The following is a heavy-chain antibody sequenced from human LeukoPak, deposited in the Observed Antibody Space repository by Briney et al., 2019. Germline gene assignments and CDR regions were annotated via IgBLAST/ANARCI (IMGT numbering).Heavy chain of an antibody. J-gene: IGHJ4*02. Sequence: GASVKVSCKASGYTFTSYDINWVRQATGQGPEWMGWMNPNSGNTGYAQKFQGRVTMTRNTSISTAYMELSSMRSEDTAVYYCARGNYDFWSGYSPFDYWGQGTLVTVSS. CDR2: MNPNSGNT. D-gene: IGHD3-3*01. CDR3: ARGNYDFWSGYSPFDY. CDR1: GYTFTSYD. V-gene: IGHV1-8*01.